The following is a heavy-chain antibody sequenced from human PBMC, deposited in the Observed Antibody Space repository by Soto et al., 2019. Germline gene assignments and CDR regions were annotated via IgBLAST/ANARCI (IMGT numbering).Heavy chain of an antibody. CDR3: ARDPNIVATIPPFDF. J-gene: IGHJ5*01. CDR1: GYAFSPSG. D-gene: IGHD5-12*01. Sequence: GASVKVSCKTSGYAFSPSGISWVRQAPGQGLEWMGWISTFNGQTKFAQRFQGRVFITRDRSTSTVYMELRSLRSDDTTIHYCARDPNIVATIPPFDFWGQGTPVTVSS. CDR2: ISTFNGQT. V-gene: IGHV1-18*01.